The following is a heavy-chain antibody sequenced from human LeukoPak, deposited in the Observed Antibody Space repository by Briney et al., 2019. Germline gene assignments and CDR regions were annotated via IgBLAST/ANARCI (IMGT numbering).Heavy chain of an antibody. D-gene: IGHD2-2*01. CDR3: ARDLNADVYCSSTSCSERAFDY. CDR1: GYTFTGYY. CDR2: INPNSGGT. J-gene: IGHJ4*02. Sequence: ASVKVSCKASGYTFTGYYMHWVRQAPGQGLEWMGWINPNSGGTNYAQKFQGRVTMTRDTSISTAYMELSRLRSDDTAVYYCARDLNADVYCSSTSCSERAFDYWGQGTLVTVSS. V-gene: IGHV1-2*02.